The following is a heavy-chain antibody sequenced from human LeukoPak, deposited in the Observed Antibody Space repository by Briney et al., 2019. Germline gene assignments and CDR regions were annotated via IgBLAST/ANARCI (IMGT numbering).Heavy chain of an antibody. J-gene: IGHJ4*02. Sequence: PSETLSLTCTVSGGSISSYYWSWIRQPPGKGLEWIGYIYYSGSTNYNPSLKSRVTISVDTSKNQFSLKLSSVTAADTAVYYCARETAMVLRYFDYWGQGTLVTVSS. CDR3: ARETAMVLRYFDY. V-gene: IGHV4-59*12. CDR1: GGSISSYY. D-gene: IGHD5-18*01. CDR2: IYYSGST.